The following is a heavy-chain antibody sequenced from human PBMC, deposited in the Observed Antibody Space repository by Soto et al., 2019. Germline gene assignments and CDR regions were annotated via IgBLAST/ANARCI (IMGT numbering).Heavy chain of an antibody. J-gene: IGHJ6*04. Sequence: HVQLVQSGAEVKKPGASVKFSCKASGYTFTSYGISWVRQAPGQGLEWMGWISAYNGNTNYAQKVQGRVTMATDTSTSTASMELRSLRSDDTAVYYCARFCCGYDANYYGMEVSGKGTPVTVAS. V-gene: IGHV1-18*01. CDR3: ARFCCGYDANYYGMEV. D-gene: IGHD5-12*01. CDR1: GYTFTSYG. CDR2: ISAYNGNT.